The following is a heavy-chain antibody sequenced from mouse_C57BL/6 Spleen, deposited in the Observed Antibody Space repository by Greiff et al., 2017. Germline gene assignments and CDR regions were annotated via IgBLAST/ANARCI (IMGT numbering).Heavy chain of an antibody. J-gene: IGHJ1*03. CDR1: GFTFSNYW. V-gene: IGHV6-3*01. CDR3: PYYGSSYGYFDV. CDR2: IRLKSDNYAT. D-gene: IGHD1-1*01. Sequence: EVQLVESGGGLVQPGGSMKLSCVASGFTFSNYWMNWVRQSPEKGLEWVAQIRLKSDNYATHYAESVKGRFTISRDDSKSSVYLQTNNVRAEDTGIYYFPYYGSSYGYFDVWGTGTTVTVSS.